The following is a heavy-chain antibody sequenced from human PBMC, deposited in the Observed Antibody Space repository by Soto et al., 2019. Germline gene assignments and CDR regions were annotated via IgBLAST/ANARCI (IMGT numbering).Heavy chain of an antibody. D-gene: IGHD2-15*01. Sequence: GGSLRLSCAASGFTFSSYAMSWVRQAPGKGLEWVSLISGTGGRTYHTNSVKGRFSISRDNSKNTLYLQMNSLRAEDTAVYYFAKVGARTCSGGGCYSAGHWGQGTLVTVSS. CDR1: GFTFSSYA. CDR3: AKVGARTCSGGGCYSAGH. J-gene: IGHJ4*02. CDR2: ISGTGGRT. V-gene: IGHV3-23*01.